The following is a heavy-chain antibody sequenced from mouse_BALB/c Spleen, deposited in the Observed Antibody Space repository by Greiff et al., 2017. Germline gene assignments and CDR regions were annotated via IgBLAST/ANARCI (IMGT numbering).Heavy chain of an antibody. J-gene: IGHJ2*01. CDR3: ARSVEEVRRGSYFDY. V-gene: IGHV5-17*02. CDR2: ISSGSSTI. Sequence: EVQGVESGGGLVQPGGSRKLSCAASGFTFSSFGMHWVRQAPEKGLEWVAYISSGSSTIYYADTVKGRFTISRDNPKNTLFLQMTSLRSEDTAMYYCARSVEEVRRGSYFDYWGQGTTLTVSS. CDR1: GFTFSSFG. D-gene: IGHD2-14*01.